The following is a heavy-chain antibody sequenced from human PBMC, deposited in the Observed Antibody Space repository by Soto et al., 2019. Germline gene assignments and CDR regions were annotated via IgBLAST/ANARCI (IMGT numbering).Heavy chain of an antibody. J-gene: IGHJ5*02. D-gene: IGHD6-13*01. CDR2: IYYSGST. Sequence: PSETLSLTYTVSGGSVSSGSYHWSWIRQPPGKGLEWIGYIYYSGSTSYNPSLKSRVTISVDTSKNQFSLKLSSVTAADTVVYYCARDSGIAAAGSWFDPWGQGTLVNVS. V-gene: IGHV4-61*01. CDR3: ARDSGIAAAGSWFDP. CDR1: GGSVSSGSYH.